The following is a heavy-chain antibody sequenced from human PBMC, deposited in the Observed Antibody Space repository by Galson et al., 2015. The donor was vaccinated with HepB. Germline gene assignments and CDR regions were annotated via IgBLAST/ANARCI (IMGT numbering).Heavy chain of an antibody. Sequence: CAISGDSVSSNTATWNWIRQSPSRGLEWLGRTYFRSKWSNDYAISVKSRMTITPDTSKNQFSLQLNSVTPEDTAVYYCARFRGDYGDLDYWGQGTPVTVSS. CDR1: GDSVSSNTAT. CDR3: ARFRGDYGDLDY. D-gene: IGHD3-16*01. CDR2: TYFRSKWSN. V-gene: IGHV6-1*01. J-gene: IGHJ4*02.